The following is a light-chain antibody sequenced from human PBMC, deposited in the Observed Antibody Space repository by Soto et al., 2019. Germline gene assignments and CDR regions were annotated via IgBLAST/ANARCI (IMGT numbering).Light chain of an antibody. V-gene: IGLV2-23*02. J-gene: IGLJ3*02. CDR2: AVS. CDR3: CSYAGSSTLL. CDR1: SSDIGSYNL. Sequence: QSALTQPASVSGSPGQSITVSCTGTSSDIGSYNLVSWYQHHPGKAPKLMIYAVSKRPSGVSSRFSGSKSGNTASLTISGRQAEDEADYFCCSYAGSSTLLFGGGTKLTVL.